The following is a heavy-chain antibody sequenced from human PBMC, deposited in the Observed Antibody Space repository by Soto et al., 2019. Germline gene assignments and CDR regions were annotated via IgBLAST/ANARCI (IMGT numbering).Heavy chain of an antibody. Sequence: QVQLVESGGGVVQPGRSLRLSCAASGFTFTDYGIHWVRQAPGKGLEWVAVISYDGRNKNYADSVKGRFTISRDNSKNTVYQQRNSLRPQDTAVYYCVHPGGYGDYRFDPWGQGTLVTVSS. D-gene: IGHD4-17*01. V-gene: IGHV3-30*03. CDR1: GFTFTDYG. J-gene: IGHJ5*02. CDR2: ISYDGRNK. CDR3: VHPGGYGDYRFDP.